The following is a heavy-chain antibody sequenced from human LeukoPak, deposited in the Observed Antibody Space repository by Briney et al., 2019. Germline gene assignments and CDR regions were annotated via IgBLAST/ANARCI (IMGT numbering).Heavy chain of an antibody. D-gene: IGHD5-12*01. V-gene: IGHV4-39*07. CDR1: GGSITTSSYY. CDR2: IYYSGST. J-gene: IGHJ4*02. Sequence: SETLSLTCTVSGGSITTSSYYWGWIRQPPGKGLEWIGIIYYSGSTYYNPSLKGRVTISVDTSRNQFSLKLSSVTAADTGVYYCARGALSIVATHFDYWGQGTLVTVSS. CDR3: ARGALSIVATHFDY.